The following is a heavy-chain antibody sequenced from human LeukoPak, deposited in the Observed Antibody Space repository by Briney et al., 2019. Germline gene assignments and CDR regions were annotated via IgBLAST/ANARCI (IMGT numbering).Heavy chain of an antibody. D-gene: IGHD2-21*02. CDR3: ARDREYCGGDCFVPQNYYYGMDV. Sequence: PGGSLRLSCAASGFTFSSYAMHWVRQAPGKGLEWVAVISYDGSNKYYADSVKGRFTISRDNSKNTLYLQMNSLRAEDTAVYYCARDREYCGGDCFVPQNYYYGMDVWGQGTTVTVSS. CDR2: ISYDGSNK. J-gene: IGHJ6*02. CDR1: GFTFSSYA. V-gene: IGHV3-30-3*01.